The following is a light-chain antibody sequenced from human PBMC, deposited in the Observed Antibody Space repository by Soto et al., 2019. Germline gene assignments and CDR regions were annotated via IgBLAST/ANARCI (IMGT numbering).Light chain of an antibody. V-gene: IGKV1-5*03. Sequence: DIQMTQSPSTLSASVGDRVTITCRASQSISDWLAWYQQKPGKAPKLLIYKASSLQSGVPSWFSGGGSGTEFTLAISSLQPDEFATYEGLQHDTYLTFGQGAKVEIK. CDR1: QSISDW. CDR3: LQHDTYLT. CDR2: KAS. J-gene: IGKJ1*01.